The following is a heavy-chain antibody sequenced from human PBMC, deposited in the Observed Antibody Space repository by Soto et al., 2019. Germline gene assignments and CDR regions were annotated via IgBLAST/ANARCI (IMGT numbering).Heavy chain of an antibody. V-gene: IGHV3-23*01. Sequence: EVQLLESGGALVQPGESLRLSCVVSGFPFRSYAMSWVRQAPGKGLEWVSAISGSGGSTFYSDSVKGRFTINRDNPNNTLFLQLNGLGAEDSAVCYCGKPHLDNSGRGYFDSWGQGNLVTVSS. CDR3: GKPHLDNSGRGYFDS. CDR1: GFPFRSYA. J-gene: IGHJ4*02. CDR2: ISGSGGST. D-gene: IGHD1-26*01.